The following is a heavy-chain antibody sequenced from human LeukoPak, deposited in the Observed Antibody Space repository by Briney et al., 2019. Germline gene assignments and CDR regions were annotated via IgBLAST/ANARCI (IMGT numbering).Heavy chain of an antibody. CDR2: ISGNGGAS. Sequence: GGSLRLSCAASGFTFSSYAMSWVRQAPGMGLEWVSTISGNGGASYYADSVKGRFTISRDNSKNTLYLQMNSLRAEDTAVYYCAKDPPSSGTTFDYWGQGTLATVSS. CDR3: AKDPPSSGTTFDY. J-gene: IGHJ4*02. D-gene: IGHD2/OR15-2a*01. CDR1: GFTFSSYA. V-gene: IGHV3-23*01.